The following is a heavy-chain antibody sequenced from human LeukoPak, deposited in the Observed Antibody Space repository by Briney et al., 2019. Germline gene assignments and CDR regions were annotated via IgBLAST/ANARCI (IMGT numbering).Heavy chain of an antibody. V-gene: IGHV3-7*01. Sequence: GGSLRLSCAASGFPFSSYWMTWVRQAPGKGLEWVANIKQDGSKKSYVDSVKGRFTISRDNAKNSLYLQMSRLRDEDTAVYYCVRGALTWFGELFGYWGQGILVTVSS. D-gene: IGHD3-10*01. CDR3: VRGALTWFGELFGY. J-gene: IGHJ4*02. CDR2: IKQDGSKK. CDR1: GFPFSSYW.